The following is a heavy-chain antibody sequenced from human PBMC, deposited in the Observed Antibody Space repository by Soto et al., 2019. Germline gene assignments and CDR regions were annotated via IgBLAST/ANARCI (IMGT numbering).Heavy chain of an antibody. Sequence: QVQLQESGPGLVKPSGTLSLTCAVSGGSISSSNWWSWVRQPPGKGLEWIGEIYHSGSTNYNPSLKSRVTIPVDKSKNQFSLKLSSVTAADTAVYYCARGTGIAVAAASENWFDPWGQGTLVTVSS. CDR1: GGSISSSNW. V-gene: IGHV4-4*02. CDR3: ARGTGIAVAAASENWFDP. CDR2: IYHSGST. D-gene: IGHD6-19*01. J-gene: IGHJ5*02.